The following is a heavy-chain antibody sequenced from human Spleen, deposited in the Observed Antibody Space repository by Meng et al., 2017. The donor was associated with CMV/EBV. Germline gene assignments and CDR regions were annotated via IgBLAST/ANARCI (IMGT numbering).Heavy chain of an antibody. CDR2: IMPIYGTP. Sequence: SVKVSCKASGGTFSSNALSWVRQAPGQGLEWMGGIMPIYGTPKYAQKFQGRVTITTDESTTIAYMEVSSLRSEDTAVYYCASSGSSGTFDYWGQGTLVTVSS. V-gene: IGHV1-69*05. D-gene: IGHD6-6*01. J-gene: IGHJ4*02. CDR3: ASSGSSGTFDY. CDR1: GGTFSSNA.